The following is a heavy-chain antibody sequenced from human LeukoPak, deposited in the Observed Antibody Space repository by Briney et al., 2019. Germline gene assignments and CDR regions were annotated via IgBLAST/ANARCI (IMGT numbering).Heavy chain of an antibody. J-gene: IGHJ4*02. CDR3: ARGGVDIPN. D-gene: IGHD3-3*01. CDR1: GGSISSSY. CDR2: IHHSGST. V-gene: IGHV4-59*01. Sequence: SETLSLTCTVSGGSISSSYWNWIRQPPGRGLEWIGDIHHSGSTSHNPSLKSRVTISLDTSKNQFSLKLTSVTTADTAVYYCARGGVDIPNWGQGTLVTVSS.